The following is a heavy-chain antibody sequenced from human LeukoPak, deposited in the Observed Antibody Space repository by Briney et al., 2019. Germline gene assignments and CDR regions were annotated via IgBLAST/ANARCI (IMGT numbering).Heavy chain of an antibody. CDR3: ARSPTGSGWYYFDY. CDR2: ISGGAGTI. V-gene: IGHV3-48*03. D-gene: IGHD6-19*01. Sequence: QPGGSLRLSCAASGFSFSNYEMNWVRQAPGKGLEWVSYISGGAGTIYYADSVKGRFTISRDNAKNSLYLQMNSLRAEDTAVYYCARSPTGSGWYYFDYWGQGTLVTVSS. CDR1: GFSFSNYE. J-gene: IGHJ4*02.